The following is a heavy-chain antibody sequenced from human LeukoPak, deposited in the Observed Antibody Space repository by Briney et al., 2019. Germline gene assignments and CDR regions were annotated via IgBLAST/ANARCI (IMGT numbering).Heavy chain of an antibody. Sequence: KPSETLSLTCTVSGGSISSSSYYWDWIRQPPGKGLEWIGSIYYSGSTYYNPSLKSRVTISVDTSKNQFSLKLSSVTAADTAVYYCARLGGWLPDYWGQGTLVTVPS. CDR1: GGSISSSSYY. CDR3: ARLGGWLPDY. J-gene: IGHJ4*02. D-gene: IGHD6-19*01. CDR2: IYYSGST. V-gene: IGHV4-39*01.